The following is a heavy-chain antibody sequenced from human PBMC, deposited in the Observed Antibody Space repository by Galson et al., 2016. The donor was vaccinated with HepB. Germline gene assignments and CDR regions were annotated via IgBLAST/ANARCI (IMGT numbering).Heavy chain of an antibody. D-gene: IGHD1-26*01. CDR3: ARMFGGSYPDY. Sequence: SETLSLTCSVSGGSARSGSLYWSWIRQPPGKGLEWIGYIYYSGSTNYNPSLKSRVTISSVDTSKNQFSLKLSSVTAADTAVYYCARMFGGSYPDYWGQGTLVTVSS. CDR2: IYYSGST. CDR1: GGSARSGSLY. J-gene: IGHJ4*02. V-gene: IGHV4-61*01.